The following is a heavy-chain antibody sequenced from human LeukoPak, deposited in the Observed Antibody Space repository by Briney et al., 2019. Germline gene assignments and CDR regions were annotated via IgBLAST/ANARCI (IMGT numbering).Heavy chain of an antibody. V-gene: IGHV4-39*07. CDR3: AREPQQLAPAGPRYWYFDL. CDR2: IYYSGST. D-gene: IGHD6-13*01. CDR1: GGSISSSSYY. J-gene: IGHJ2*01. Sequence: PSETLSLTCTVSGGSISSSSYYWGWIRQPPGKGLEWIGSIYYSGSTYYNPSLKSRVTISVDTSKNQFSLKLSSVTAADTAVYYCAREPQQLAPAGPRYWYFDLWGQGTLVTVSS.